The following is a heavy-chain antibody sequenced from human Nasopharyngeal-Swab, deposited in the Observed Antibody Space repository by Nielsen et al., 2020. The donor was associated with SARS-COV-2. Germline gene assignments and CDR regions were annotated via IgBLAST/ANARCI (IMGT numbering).Heavy chain of an antibody. Sequence: GGSLRPSCAASGFTFSSYSMNWVRQAPGKGLEWVSSISSSSSYIYYADSVKGRFTISRDNAKNSLYLQMNSLRAEETAVYYWASVRLGYCSGGSCYSDDYWGQGTLVTVS. V-gene: IGHV3-21*01. CDR2: ISSSSSYI. D-gene: IGHD2-15*01. J-gene: IGHJ4*02. CDR3: ASVRLGYCSGGSCYSDDY. CDR1: GFTFSSYS.